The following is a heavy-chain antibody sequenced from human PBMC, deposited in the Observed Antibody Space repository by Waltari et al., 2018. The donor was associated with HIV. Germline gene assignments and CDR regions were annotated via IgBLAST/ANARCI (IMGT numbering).Heavy chain of an antibody. J-gene: IGHJ5*02. CDR2: KSSRYSTI. CDR3: ARDRYLNWFDP. D-gene: IGHD1-1*01. Sequence: QVQLVESGGGLDKPGGSLRLSCAASGFTFSDYYMSWIRQALGEGLGWVLDKSSRYSTIYYADSVKGRFTIARDNAKNSLYLQMNSLGAEDTAVYYCARDRYLNWFDPWGQGTLVTVSS. CDR1: GFTFSDYY. V-gene: IGHV3-11*01.